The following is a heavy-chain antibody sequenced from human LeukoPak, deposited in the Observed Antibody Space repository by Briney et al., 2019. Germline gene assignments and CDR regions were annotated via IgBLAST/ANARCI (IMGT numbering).Heavy chain of an antibody. J-gene: IGHJ4*02. Sequence: ASLKVSCKASGYTFTSSDINWVRQATGQGLEWMGWMNPNSGNTGYAQQFQGRVAMTRNTPISTAYMELSSLRSEDTAVYYCATKRGTYSFDIWGQGSLVTVSS. CDR2: MNPNSGNT. V-gene: IGHV1-8*01. CDR1: GYTFTSSD. CDR3: ATKRGTYSFDI. D-gene: IGHD3-16*01.